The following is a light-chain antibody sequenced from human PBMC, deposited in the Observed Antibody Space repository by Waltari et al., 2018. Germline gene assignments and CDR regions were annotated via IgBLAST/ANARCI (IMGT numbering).Light chain of an antibody. V-gene: IGLV2-23*01. Sequence: QSALTQPASVSGSPGQSITISCTGTRSDVWSFNLFSWYQQHPGKAPKLMIYEGSKRPSGVSNRFSGSKSGNTASLTISGLQAEDEADYYCCSYAGSHVVFGGGTKLTVL. CDR2: EGS. CDR1: RSDVWSFNL. J-gene: IGLJ2*01. CDR3: CSYAGSHVV.